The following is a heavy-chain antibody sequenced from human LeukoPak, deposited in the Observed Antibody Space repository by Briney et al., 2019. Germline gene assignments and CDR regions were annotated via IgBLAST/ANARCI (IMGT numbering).Heavy chain of an antibody. J-gene: IGHJ4*02. CDR3: ASYSNYGGPFDY. Sequence: GGSLRLSCAASGFTFSSYSMNWVRQAPGKGLEWVSSISSSSSYIYYADSVKGRFTISRDNAKNSLYLLMNSLRAEDTAVYYCASYSNYGGPFDYWGQGTLVTVSS. V-gene: IGHV3-21*01. CDR1: GFTFSSYS. CDR2: ISSSSSYI. D-gene: IGHD4-11*01.